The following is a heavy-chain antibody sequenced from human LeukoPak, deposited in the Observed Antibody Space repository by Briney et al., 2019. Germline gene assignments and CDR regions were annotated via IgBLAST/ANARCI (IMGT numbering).Heavy chain of an antibody. D-gene: IGHD4-23*01. CDR3: AGDYGGNPPGGY. V-gene: IGHV1-69*13. J-gene: IGHJ4*02. CDR1: GGTFSSYA. Sequence: SVKVSCKASGGTFSSYAISWVRQAPGQGLEWMGGVIPIVDTANYAQKFQGRVTITADESTSTAYMELSSLRSEDTAVYYCAGDYGGNPPGGYWGQGTLVTVSS. CDR2: VIPIVDTA.